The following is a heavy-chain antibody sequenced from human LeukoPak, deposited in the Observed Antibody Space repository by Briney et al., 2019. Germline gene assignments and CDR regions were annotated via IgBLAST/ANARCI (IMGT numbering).Heavy chain of an antibody. V-gene: IGHV3-73*01. J-gene: IGHJ4*02. CDR2: IRSKANSYAT. CDR1: GFTFSGSA. D-gene: IGHD3-10*01. CDR3: TTNFYGSGPFDY. Sequence: GGSLRLSCAASGFTFSGSAMHWVRQASGKGLEWVGRIRSKANSYATAYAASVKGRFTISRDDSKDTLYLQMNSLKTEDTAVYYCTTNFYGSGPFDYWGQGTLVTFSS.